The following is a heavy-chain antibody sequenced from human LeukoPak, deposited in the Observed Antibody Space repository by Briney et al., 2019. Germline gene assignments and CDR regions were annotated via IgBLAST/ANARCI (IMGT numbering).Heavy chain of an antibody. J-gene: IGHJ4*02. D-gene: IGHD4-17*01. CDR1: GYTLTELS. CDR3: ARAYGDYDFDY. CDR2: FDPEDGET. V-gene: IGHV1-24*01. Sequence: ASVKVSCKVSGYTLTELSMHWVRQAPGKGLEWMGGFDPEDGETIYAQKFQGRVTMTTDTSTSTAYMELRSLRSDDTAVYYCARAYGDYDFDYWGQGTLVTVSS.